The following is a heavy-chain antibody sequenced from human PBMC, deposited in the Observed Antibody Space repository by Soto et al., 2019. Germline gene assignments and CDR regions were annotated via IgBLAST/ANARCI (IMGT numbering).Heavy chain of an antibody. CDR3: ATGFWSGPIAHYFDY. Sequence: ASVKVSCKASGYAVTGYYMHWVRQAPGQGLEWMGWINPNSGGTNYAQKFQGRVTMTRDTSISTAYMEPSRLRSDDTAVYYCATGFWSGPIAHYFDYWGQGTLVTVSS. J-gene: IGHJ4*01. CDR1: GYAVTGYY. CDR2: INPNSGGT. D-gene: IGHD3-3*01. V-gene: IGHV1-2*02.